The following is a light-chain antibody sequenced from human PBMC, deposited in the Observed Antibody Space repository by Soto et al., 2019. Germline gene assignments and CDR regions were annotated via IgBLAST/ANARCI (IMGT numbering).Light chain of an antibody. J-gene: IGKJ1*01. CDR3: QQYGSSPLT. CDR1: RSVSSY. Sequence: EILLTQSSATLSLSPGESGTLSGRATRSVSSYLAWYQQKPGQAPRLLIYDASSRPTDIPARFSGSGSGTDFTLTISRLEPEDFAVYYCQQYGSSPLTFGQGTKVDIK. V-gene: IGKV3-20*01. CDR2: DAS.